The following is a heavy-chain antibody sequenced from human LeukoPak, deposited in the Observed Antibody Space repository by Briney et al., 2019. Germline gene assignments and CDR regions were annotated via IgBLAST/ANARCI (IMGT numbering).Heavy chain of an antibody. Sequence: ASVKVSCKASGGTFSSYAISWVRQAPGQGLEWMGRIIPILGIANYAQKFQGRVTITADKSTSTAYMELSSLRSEDTAVYYCARQYGGYVMSPGYGMDVWGQGTTVTVSS. CDR3: ARQYGGYVMSPGYGMDV. D-gene: IGHD5-12*01. CDR1: GGTFSSYA. J-gene: IGHJ6*02. CDR2: IIPILGIA. V-gene: IGHV1-69*04.